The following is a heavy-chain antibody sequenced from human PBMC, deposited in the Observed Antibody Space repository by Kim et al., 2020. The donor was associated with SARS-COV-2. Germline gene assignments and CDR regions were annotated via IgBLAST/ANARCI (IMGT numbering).Heavy chain of an antibody. J-gene: IGHJ5*02. CDR1: GYSFTSYW. D-gene: IGHD2-2*01. CDR3: ARLPRSVNIVVVPAAMGSWFDP. V-gene: IGHV5-51*01. Sequence: GESLQISCKGSGYSFTSYWIGWVRQMPGKGLEWMGIIYPGDSDTRYSPSFQGQVTISADKSISTAYLQWSSLKASDTAMYYCARLPRSVNIVVVPAAMGSWFDPWGQGTLVTVSS. CDR2: IYPGDSDT.